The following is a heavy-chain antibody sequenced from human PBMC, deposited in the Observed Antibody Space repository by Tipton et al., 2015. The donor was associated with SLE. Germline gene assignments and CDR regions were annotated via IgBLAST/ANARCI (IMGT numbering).Heavy chain of an antibody. Sequence: SLRLSCAASGFTFSTYEMSWVRQAPGKGLEWVSYISYSGDLKYYADSVKGRFTISRDNAKNSLFLQMNSLRAEDTAGYYCASLSTSGGSGMDVWGQGTTVTVSS. CDR2: ISYSGDLK. J-gene: IGHJ6*02. V-gene: IGHV3-48*03. CDR3: ASLSTSGGSGMDV. D-gene: IGHD2-2*01. CDR1: GFTFSTYE.